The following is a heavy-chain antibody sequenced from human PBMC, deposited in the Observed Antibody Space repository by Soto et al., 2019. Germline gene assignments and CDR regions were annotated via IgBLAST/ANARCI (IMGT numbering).Heavy chain of an antibody. CDR2: INPNSGGT. D-gene: IGHD3-9*01. J-gene: IGHJ4*02. V-gene: IGHV1-2*04. Sequence: ASVKVSCKASGYTFTGYYMHWVRQAPGQGLEWMGWINPNSGGTNYAQKFQGWVTMTRDTSISTAYMELSRLRSDDTAVYYCARGNYDILTGYYSSFDYWGQGTLVTVS. CDR3: ARGNYDILTGYYSSFDY. CDR1: GYTFTGYY.